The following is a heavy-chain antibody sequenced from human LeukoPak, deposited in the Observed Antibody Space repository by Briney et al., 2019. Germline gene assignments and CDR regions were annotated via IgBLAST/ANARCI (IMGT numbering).Heavy chain of an antibody. V-gene: IGHV3-66*01. CDR2: IYSGGST. J-gene: IGHJ6*02. Sequence: GGSLSLSCEASGLTFSRTYLSWFRRPQGKGLEWVSVIYSGGSTYYADSVKGRFTISRDNSKNTLYLQMNSLRAEDTAVYYCARDSRDYYGMDVWGQGTTVTVSS. CDR3: ARDSRDYYGMDV. CDR1: GLTFSRTY.